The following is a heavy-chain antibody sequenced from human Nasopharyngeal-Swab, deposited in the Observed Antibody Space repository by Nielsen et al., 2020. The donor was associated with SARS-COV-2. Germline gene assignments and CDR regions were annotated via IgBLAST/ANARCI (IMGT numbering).Heavy chain of an antibody. J-gene: IGHJ6*02. CDR3: ARGDPYYYGMDV. V-gene: IGHV3-53*01. CDR2: IYSGGST. Sequence: VGQAAGKGLEWVSVIYSGGSTYYADSVKGRFTISRDNSKNTLYLQMNSLRAEDTAVYYCARGDPYYYGMDVWGQGTTVTVSS.